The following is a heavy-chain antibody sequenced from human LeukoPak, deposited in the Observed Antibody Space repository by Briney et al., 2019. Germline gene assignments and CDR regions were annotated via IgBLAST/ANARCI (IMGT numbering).Heavy chain of an antibody. Sequence: GSLRLSCAASGFIFSGYGMNWVRQAPGKGLEWVSYIGSSGDTIYYADSVKGRFTISRDNAKNSLYLQMGNLRAEDTGVYYCAREITGTNGFDYWGQGTLVTVSS. V-gene: IGHV3-48*03. CDR1: GFIFSGYG. J-gene: IGHJ4*02. CDR2: IGSSGDTI. CDR3: AREITGTNGFDY. D-gene: IGHD1-7*01.